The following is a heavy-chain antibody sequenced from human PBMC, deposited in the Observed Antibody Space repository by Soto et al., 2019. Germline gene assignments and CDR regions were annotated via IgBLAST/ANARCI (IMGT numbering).Heavy chain of an antibody. CDR3: AKDSSVYYYYYYMVV. CDR2: VSGSGVST. V-gene: IGHV3-23*01. J-gene: IGHJ6*03. CDR1: GFTFSSYA. Sequence: GGSLRLSCAASGFTFSSYAMSWVRQAPGKGLEWVSAVSGSGVSTYYADSVKGRFTISRDNSKNTLYLQMNSLRAEDTAVYYCAKDSSVYYYYYYMVVWGKGTTVTVSS. D-gene: IGHD3-22*01.